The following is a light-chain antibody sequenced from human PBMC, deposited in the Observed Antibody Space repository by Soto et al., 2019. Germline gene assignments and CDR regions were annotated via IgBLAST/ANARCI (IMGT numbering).Light chain of an antibody. Sequence: EIVLTQSPGTLSLSPGERATLSCRASQSVSSSYLSWYQQKPGQAPRLLLYGTSSRATDIPDRFRGSGSGTDFTLTISRLEPEDFAIYYCQQYGSSPPYTFGKGTKLEIK. CDR3: QQYGSSPPYT. V-gene: IGKV3-20*01. J-gene: IGKJ2*01. CDR1: QSVSSSY. CDR2: GTS.